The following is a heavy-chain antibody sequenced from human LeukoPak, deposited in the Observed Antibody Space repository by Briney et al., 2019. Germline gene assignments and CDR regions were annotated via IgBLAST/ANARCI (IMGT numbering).Heavy chain of an antibody. CDR3: ARHSTYYYDSSYYFDY. D-gene: IGHD3-22*01. CDR1: GGSISSGDYY. CDR2: IYYSGST. J-gene: IGHJ4*02. V-gene: IGHV4-30-4*01. Sequence: SETLSLTCTVSGGSISSGDYYWSWIRQPPGKGLEWIGYIYYSGSTYYNPSLKSRVTISVDTSKNQFSLKLSSVTAADTAVYYCARHSTYYYDSSYYFDYWGQGTLVTVSS.